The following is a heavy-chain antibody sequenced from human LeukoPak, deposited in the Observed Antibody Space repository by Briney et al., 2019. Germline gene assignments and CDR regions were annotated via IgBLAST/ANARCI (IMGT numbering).Heavy chain of an antibody. D-gene: IGHD2-15*01. J-gene: IGHJ4*02. V-gene: IGHV3-15*01. Sequence: PGGPLKPSCAAPDFTLRTAGMTWAGRPPGKGRKWFGRIKSKPDGGTTDYAAPVKGRFTISRDDSKNTLYLQMNSLKTEDTAVYYCTTDPGIVVVVAAKIFDYWGQGTLVTVSS. CDR2: IKSKPDGGTT. CDR1: DFTLRTAG. CDR3: TTDPGIVVVVAAKIFDY.